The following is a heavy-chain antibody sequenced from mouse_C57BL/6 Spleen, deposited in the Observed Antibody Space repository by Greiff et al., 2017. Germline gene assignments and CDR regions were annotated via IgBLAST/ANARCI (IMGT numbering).Heavy chain of an antibody. CDR2: MWTGGGT. CDR3: ARDDYGSSQSYWYFDV. CDR1: GFSLTSYA. D-gene: IGHD1-1*01. J-gene: IGHJ1*03. Sequence: QVQLKESGPGLVAPSQSLSITCTVSGFSLTSYAISWVRQPPGKGLEWLGVMWTGGGTNYNSALKSRLSISKDNSKSQVFLKMNSLQTDDTARYYCARDDYGSSQSYWYFDVWGTGTTVTVSS. V-gene: IGHV2-9-1*01.